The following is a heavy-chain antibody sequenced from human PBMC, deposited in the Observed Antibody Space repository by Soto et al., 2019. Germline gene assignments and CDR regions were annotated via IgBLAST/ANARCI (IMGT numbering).Heavy chain of an antibody. J-gene: IGHJ4*02. CDR3: ARESRWTADN. CDR2: ITSSGNSV. V-gene: IGHV3-11*01. Sequence: QVQLVESGGGLVKPGGSLRLSCAASGFTFSGYYMTWIRQAPGKGLEWVAYITSSGNSVYYADSVEGRFTISRDNAKNPLYLQMNSLRVEDTAVYYCARESRWTADNWGQGNLVTVSS. CDR1: GFTFSGYY. D-gene: IGHD1-1*01.